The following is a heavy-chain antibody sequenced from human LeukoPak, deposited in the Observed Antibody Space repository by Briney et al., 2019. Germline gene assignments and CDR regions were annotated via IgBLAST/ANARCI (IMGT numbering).Heavy chain of an antibody. V-gene: IGHV3-7*01. Sequence: PGGSLRLSCASSGFTFSDYWMSWVRQAPGKGLEWVANIKQDGSEKYYVDSVKGRFTISRDNSKNTLYLQMNSLRAEDTAVYYCARDKPADYYDSSGYLDYWGQGTLVTVSS. CDR3: ARDKPADYYDSSGYLDY. CDR2: IKQDGSEK. D-gene: IGHD3-22*01. J-gene: IGHJ4*02. CDR1: GFTFSDYW.